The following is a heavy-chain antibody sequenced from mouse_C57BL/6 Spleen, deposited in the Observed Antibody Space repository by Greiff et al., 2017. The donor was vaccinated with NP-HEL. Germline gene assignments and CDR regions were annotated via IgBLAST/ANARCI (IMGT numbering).Heavy chain of an antibody. CDR1: GFNIKDYY. Sequence: EVQLKQSGAELVRPGASVKLSCTASGFNIKDYYMHWVKQRPEQGLEWIGRIDPEDGDTEYAPKFQGKATMTADTSSNTAYLQLSSLTSEDTAVYYCTLTGPFYYAMDYWGQGTSVTVSS. J-gene: IGHJ4*01. D-gene: IGHD4-1*01. CDR3: TLTGPFYYAMDY. V-gene: IGHV14-1*01. CDR2: IDPEDGDT.